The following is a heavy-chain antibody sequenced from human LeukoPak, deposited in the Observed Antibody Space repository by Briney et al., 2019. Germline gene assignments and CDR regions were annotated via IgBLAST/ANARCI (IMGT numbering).Heavy chain of an antibody. D-gene: IGHD1-26*01. CDR2: MKGKTDGGTT. V-gene: IGHV3-15*01. Sequence: GSLRLSCVASGFTFSSYSLNWVRQAPGKGLEWVGRMKGKTDGGTTDYVAPVRGRFTISRDDSTNTLYQQMSSLKTEDTAVYYCTTSGSVGATRANYWGQGTLVTVSS. CDR1: GFTFSSYS. J-gene: IGHJ4*02. CDR3: TTSGSVGATRANY.